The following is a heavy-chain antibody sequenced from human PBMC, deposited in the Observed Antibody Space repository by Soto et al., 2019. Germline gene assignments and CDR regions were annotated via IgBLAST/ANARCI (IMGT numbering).Heavy chain of an antibody. CDR3: AKGYLGLCSSNRCPPKWFDP. CDR1: GFTFSSYA. Sequence: EVQLLESGGGLVQPGGSLRLSCAASGFTFSSYAMSWVRQAPGKGLEWVSAISGSGGSTYYADSVKGRFTISRDNSKNQVVLQMNSLRAEDTGVKFWAKGYLGLCSSNRCPPKWFDPWGQGTLVTVSS. D-gene: IGHD2-2*03. J-gene: IGHJ5*02. V-gene: IGHV3-23*01. CDR2: ISGSGGST.